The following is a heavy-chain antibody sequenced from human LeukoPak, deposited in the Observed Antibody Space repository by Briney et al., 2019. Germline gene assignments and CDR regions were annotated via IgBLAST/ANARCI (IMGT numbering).Heavy chain of an antibody. CDR3: ARGNRNSRLRPPTNAFDI. Sequence: PPASVKVSCKASGGTFSSYAISWVRQAPGQGLEWMGGIIPIFGAANYAQKFQGRVTITADKSTSTAYMELSSLRSEDTAVYYCARGNRNSRLRPPTNAFDIWGQGTMVTVSS. V-gene: IGHV1-69*06. J-gene: IGHJ3*02. CDR2: IIPIFGAA. CDR1: GGTFSSYA. D-gene: IGHD4-23*01.